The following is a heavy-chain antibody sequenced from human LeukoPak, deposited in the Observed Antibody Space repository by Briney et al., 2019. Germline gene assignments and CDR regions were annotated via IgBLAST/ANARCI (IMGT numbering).Heavy chain of an antibody. CDR3: ARHRYRSGGSCYNNWFDP. J-gene: IGHJ5*02. CDR1: GGSISSSSYY. D-gene: IGHD2-15*01. CDR2: IYYSGST. V-gene: IGHV4-39*01. Sequence: SETLSLTCTVSGGSISSSSYYWGWIRQPPGKGLEWIGSIYYSGSTYYNPSLKSRVTISVDTSKNQFSLKLSSVTAADTAVYYCARHRYRSGGSCYNNWFDPWGQGTLVTVSS.